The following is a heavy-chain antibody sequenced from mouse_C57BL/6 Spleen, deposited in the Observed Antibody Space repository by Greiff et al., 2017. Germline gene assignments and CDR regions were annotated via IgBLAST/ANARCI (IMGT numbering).Heavy chain of an antibody. D-gene: IGHD3-2*02. CDR2: IDPENGDT. CDR3: TTDSSGYRKSDY. V-gene: IGHV14-4*01. Sequence: VQLQQSGAELVRPGASVKLSCTASGFNIKDDYMHWVKQRPEQGLEWIGWIDPENGDTEYASKFQGKATITADTSSNTAYLQLSSLTSEDTAVYYCTTDSSGYRKSDYWGQGTTLTVSS. CDR1: GFNIKDDY. J-gene: IGHJ2*01.